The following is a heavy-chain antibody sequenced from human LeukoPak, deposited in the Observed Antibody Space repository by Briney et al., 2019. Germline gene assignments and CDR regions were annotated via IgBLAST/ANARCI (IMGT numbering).Heavy chain of an antibody. CDR2: ISGSGGST. CDR1: GFTFSSYA. V-gene: IGHV3-23*01. J-gene: IGHJ4*02. D-gene: IGHD5-24*01. Sequence: GGSLRLSCAASGFTFSSYAMSWVRQAPGKGLEWVSAISGSGGSTYYADSVKGRFTISRDNSKNTLYLQMNSLRAEDTAVYYCATAPRGLQLYLIYWGQGTLVTVSS. CDR3: ATAPRGLQLYLIY.